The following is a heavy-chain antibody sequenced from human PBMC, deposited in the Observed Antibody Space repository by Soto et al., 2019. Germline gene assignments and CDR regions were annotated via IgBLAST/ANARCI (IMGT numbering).Heavy chain of an antibody. CDR2: IYCSGST. CDR3: ARGPNCSGGSCTGGFDP. J-gene: IGHJ5*02. D-gene: IGHD2-15*01. CDR1: GGSISSYY. Sequence: SETLSLTCTVSGGSISSYYWSWIRQPPGKGLEWIGYIYCSGSTNYNPSLKSRVTISVDTSKNQFSLKLSPVTAADTAVYYCARGPNCSGGSCTGGFDPWGQGTLVTVSS. V-gene: IGHV4-59*01.